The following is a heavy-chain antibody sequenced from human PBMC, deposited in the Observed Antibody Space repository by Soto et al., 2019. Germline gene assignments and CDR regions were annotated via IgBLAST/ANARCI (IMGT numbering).Heavy chain of an antibody. V-gene: IGHV1-18*01. Sequence: ASVKVSCKASGYTFTSYGISWVRQAPGQGLEWMGWISAYNGNTNYAQKLQGRVTMTTDTSTGTAYMELRSLRSDDTAVYYCARYCSSTSCYVSWAHYYYYYVIDGWGQGTTVTGSS. J-gene: IGHJ6*02. CDR2: ISAYNGNT. CDR1: GYTFTSYG. CDR3: ARYCSSTSCYVSWAHYYYYYVIDG. D-gene: IGHD2-2*01.